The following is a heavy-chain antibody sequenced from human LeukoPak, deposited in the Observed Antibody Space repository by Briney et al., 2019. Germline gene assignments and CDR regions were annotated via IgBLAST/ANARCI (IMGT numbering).Heavy chain of an antibody. Sequence: ASVKVSCKASGYTFTSYDINWVRQAAGQGLEWMGWMNPNSGNTGYAQKFQGRVTMTRNTSISTAYMELSSLRSEDTAVYYCARRLYGRQRYWFDPWGQGTLVTVSS. CDR2: MNPNSGNT. CDR3: ARRLYGRQRYWFDP. J-gene: IGHJ5*02. V-gene: IGHV1-8*01. CDR1: GYTFTSYD. D-gene: IGHD2-8*01.